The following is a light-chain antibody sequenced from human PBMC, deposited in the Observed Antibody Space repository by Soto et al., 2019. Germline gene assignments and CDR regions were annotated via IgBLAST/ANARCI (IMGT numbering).Light chain of an antibody. Sequence: EIVLTQSPGTLSWSPGERATLSCRASQSVRSSYLAWYQQKPGQAPRLLIYGASSRATGIPDRFSGSGSGTDFTLTISRLEPEDFAVYYCQQYGSSPLTFGGGTKVEIK. J-gene: IGKJ4*01. CDR3: QQYGSSPLT. CDR2: GAS. CDR1: QSVRSSY. V-gene: IGKV3-20*01.